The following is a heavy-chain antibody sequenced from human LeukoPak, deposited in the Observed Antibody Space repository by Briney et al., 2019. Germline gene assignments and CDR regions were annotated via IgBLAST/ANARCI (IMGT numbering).Heavy chain of an antibody. J-gene: IGHJ5*02. Sequence: SETLSLTCTVSGGSISSYYWSWLRQPAGKGVEGIGRIYTSGSTNYNPSLKSRVTISVDTSKNQFSLKLSSVTAADTAVYYCARAMVGATMNWFDPWGQGTLVTVSS. V-gene: IGHV4-4*07. CDR2: IYTSGST. CDR1: GGSISSYY. D-gene: IGHD1-26*01. CDR3: ARAMVGATMNWFDP.